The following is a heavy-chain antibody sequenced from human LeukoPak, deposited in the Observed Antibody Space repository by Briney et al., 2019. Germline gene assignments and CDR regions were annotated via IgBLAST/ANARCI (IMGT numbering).Heavy chain of an antibody. CDR3: ARVLLGTGTTRGLDY. Sequence: ASVKVSCKASGYTFTSYGISWVRQAPGQGREWMGWISAYNGNTNYAQKLQGRVTMTTDTSTSTAYMELSRLRSDDTAVYYCARVLLGTGTTRGLDYWGQGTLVTVSS. V-gene: IGHV1-18*01. CDR2: ISAYNGNT. CDR1: GYTFTSYG. D-gene: IGHD1-1*01. J-gene: IGHJ4*02.